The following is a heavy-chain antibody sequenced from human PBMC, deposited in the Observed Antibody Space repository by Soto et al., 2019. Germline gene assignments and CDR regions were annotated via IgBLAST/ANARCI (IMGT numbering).Heavy chain of an antibody. CDR3: AKENYGAGRVGVDT. CDR1: GGTSTIYT. Sequence: QVQLVQSGAEVKKPGSSLKVSCETSGGTSTIYTITWVRQAPGQSLQWMGRIVPTLGLTNYAQDFQGRLTLTADTSTSTAHMEMSSLTSADTAVYSCAKENYGAGRVGVDTWGQGPLVSVSS. CDR2: IVPTLGLT. V-gene: IGHV1-69*02. J-gene: IGHJ5*02. D-gene: IGHD3-16*01.